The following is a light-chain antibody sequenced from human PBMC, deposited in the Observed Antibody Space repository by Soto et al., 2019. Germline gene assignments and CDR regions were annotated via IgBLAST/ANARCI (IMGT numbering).Light chain of an antibody. V-gene: IGLV2-14*01. Sequence: QSALTQPASVSGSPGQSITISCTGTSSDVGGYNYVSWYQQHPGKAPKLMIYEXXXXXXXXXXXXXGSKSGNTASLTISGXXXEDEXXYYCSSYTSSSIDYVFGTGTKLTVL. CDR3: SSYTSSSIDYV. CDR1: SSDVGGYNY. CDR2: EXX. J-gene: IGLJ1*01.